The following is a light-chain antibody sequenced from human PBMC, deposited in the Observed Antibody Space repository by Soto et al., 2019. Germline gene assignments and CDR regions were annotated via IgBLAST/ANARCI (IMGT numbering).Light chain of an antibody. CDR1: RSDVGSYNL. Sequence: QSVLPQPASVSGSPGQSLTISCTGTRSDVGSYNLVSWYQQHPGKAPKLMIYEGSKRPSGVSNRFSGSKSGNTASLTTSGLQAEDEADYYCCSYAGSSTFFGTGTKVTIL. CDR3: CSYAGSSTF. V-gene: IGLV2-23*01. J-gene: IGLJ1*01. CDR2: EGS.